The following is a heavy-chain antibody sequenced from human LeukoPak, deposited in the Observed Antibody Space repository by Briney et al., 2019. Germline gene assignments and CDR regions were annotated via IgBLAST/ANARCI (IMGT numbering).Heavy chain of an antibody. Sequence: GGSLTLSCAASGFTFSNYGMHWVRQAPGKGLEWVSGISWNSGSIGYADSVKGRFTISRDNAKNSLYLQMNSLRAEDMALYYCAKAPYSSSWYYFDYWGQGTLVTVSS. CDR2: ISWNSGSI. V-gene: IGHV3-9*03. D-gene: IGHD6-13*01. J-gene: IGHJ4*02. CDR3: AKAPYSSSWYYFDY. CDR1: GFTFSNYG.